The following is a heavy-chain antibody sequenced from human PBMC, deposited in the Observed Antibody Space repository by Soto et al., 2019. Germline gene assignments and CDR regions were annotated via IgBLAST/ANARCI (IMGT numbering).Heavy chain of an antibody. CDR1: GYPVTAYY. V-gene: IGHV1-2*02. CDR2: INPATGAA. Sequence: QLHLVQSGAVVKKPGASVTVSCSASGYPVTAYYMHWVRQAPGRGLEWMGGINPATGAAKYTQTFQGRVTVTRDTSTGTVFMELSGLPSGDTAVFYFARGGGVGVAGSAAFDMWGQGTLVTVSS. D-gene: IGHD3-3*01. J-gene: IGHJ3*02. CDR3: ARGGGVGVAGSAAFDM.